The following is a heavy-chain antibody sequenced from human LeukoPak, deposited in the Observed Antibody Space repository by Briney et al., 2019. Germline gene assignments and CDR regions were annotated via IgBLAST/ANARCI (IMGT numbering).Heavy chain of an antibody. CDR1: GFTLSTYG. D-gene: IGHD2-15*01. V-gene: IGHV3-30*18. CDR3: AKDISHCTSGSCYDRD. Sequence: PGRSLRLSCAVSGFTLSTYGMHWVRQAPGKGLEWVAVISYDGSNKYYADSVKGRFTISGDNSKNTLYLQMNSLRVEDTAVYYCAKDISHCTSGSCYDRDWGQGTLVTVSS. CDR2: ISYDGSNK. J-gene: IGHJ4*02.